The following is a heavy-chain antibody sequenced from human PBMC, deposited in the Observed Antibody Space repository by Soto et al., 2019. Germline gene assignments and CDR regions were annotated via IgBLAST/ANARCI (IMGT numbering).Heavy chain of an antibody. Sequence: EVQLLESGGGLVQPGGSLRLSCAASGFTFSSYSMSWVRQAPGKGLEWVSVIYSGGSTYYADSVKGRFTISRDNSKNTLYLQMNSLRAEDTAVYYCARVGSGSPLGYFDLWGRGTLVTVSS. J-gene: IGHJ2*01. CDR2: IYSGGST. V-gene: IGHV3-66*01. CDR1: GFTFSSYS. D-gene: IGHD3-10*01. CDR3: ARVGSGSPLGYFDL.